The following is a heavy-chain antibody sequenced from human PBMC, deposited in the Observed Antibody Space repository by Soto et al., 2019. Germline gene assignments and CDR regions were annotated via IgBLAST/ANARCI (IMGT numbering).Heavy chain of an antibody. CDR1: GFTFSSNG. J-gene: IGHJ3*02. D-gene: IGHD1-26*01. Sequence: QVQLVESGGGVVQPGRSLRLSCAASGFTFSSNGMHWVRQAPGKGLEWVAVISYDGSNKQYADSVKGRFTISRDNSKNTLFLQMNSLRAEDTAVYYCAKDKWEFSFALEIWGQGTMVTVSS. CDR3: AKDKWEFSFALEI. CDR2: ISYDGSNK. V-gene: IGHV3-30*18.